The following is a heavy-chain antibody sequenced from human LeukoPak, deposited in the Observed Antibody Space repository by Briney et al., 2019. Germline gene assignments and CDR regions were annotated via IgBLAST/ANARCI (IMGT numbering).Heavy chain of an antibody. D-gene: IGHD3-3*01. V-gene: IGHV3-21*01. J-gene: IGHJ4*02. CDR1: GFTFSSYS. CDR2: ISSSSSYI. CDR3: ARGRHYDFSYYFDY. Sequence: GGSLRLSCAASGFTFSSYSMNWVRQAPGKGLEWVSSISSSSSYIYYADSVKGRVTISRDNAKNSLYLQMNSLRAEDTAVYYCARGRHYDFSYYFDYWGQGTLVTVSS.